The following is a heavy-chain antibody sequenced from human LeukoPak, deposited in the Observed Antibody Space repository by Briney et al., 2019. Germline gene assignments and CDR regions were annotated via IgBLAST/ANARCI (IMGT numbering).Heavy chain of an antibody. CDR3: ARGAAAGGYVFDY. Sequence: GGSLRLSCAASGFTFSSYWMSWVRQAPGKGLEWVANIKQDGSEKYYVDSVKGRFTISRDNAKNSLYLQMNSLRAEDTAVYYCARGAAAGGYVFDYWGQGTLVTVSS. CDR2: IKQDGSEK. J-gene: IGHJ4*02. V-gene: IGHV3-7*01. CDR1: GFTFSSYW. D-gene: IGHD6-13*01.